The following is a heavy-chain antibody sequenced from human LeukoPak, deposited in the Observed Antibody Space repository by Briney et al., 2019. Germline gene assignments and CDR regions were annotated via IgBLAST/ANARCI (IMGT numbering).Heavy chain of an antibody. CDR2: IRSKAYGGTT. V-gene: IGHV3-49*04. CDR1: GFTFGDYA. J-gene: IGHJ5*02. CDR3: TRERSPINDFWSGYPSNWFDP. D-gene: IGHD3-3*01. Sequence: GGSLRPSCTASGFTFGDYAMSWVRQAPGKGLEWVGFIRSKAYGGTTEYAASVKGRFTISRDDSKSIAYLQMNSLKTEDTAVYYCTRERSPINDFWSGYPSNWFDPWGQGTLVTVSS.